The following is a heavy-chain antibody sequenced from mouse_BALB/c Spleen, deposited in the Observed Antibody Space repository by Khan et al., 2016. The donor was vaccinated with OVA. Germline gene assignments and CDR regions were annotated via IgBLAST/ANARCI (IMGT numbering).Heavy chain of an antibody. D-gene: IGHD2-14*01. Sequence: IQLVQSGAELVRPWPSVKISCKASGYAFSNYLMNWVKQGPGQGLEWIGQIYPGDGNTNYNGKFTDKATLTADTSSSTAYIQLSILTSADSAVDFCARSEYDYFAYWGQGTLVTVSA. CDR3: ARSEYDYFAY. CDR1: GYAFSNYL. J-gene: IGHJ3*01. V-gene: IGHV1-80*01. CDR2: IYPGDGNT.